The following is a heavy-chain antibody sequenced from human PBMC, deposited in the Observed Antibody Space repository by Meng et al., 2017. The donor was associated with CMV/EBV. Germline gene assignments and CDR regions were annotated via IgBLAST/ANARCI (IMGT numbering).Heavy chain of an antibody. CDR2: IYYSGST. V-gene: IGHV4-39*07. Sequence: GSLRLSCTVSGGSISSSSYYWGWIRQPPGKGLEWIGSIYYSGSTNYNPSLKSRVTISVDTSKNQFSLKLSSVTAADTAVYYCARTTGIAVNYDYWGQGTLVTVSS. J-gene: IGHJ4*02. CDR1: GGSISSSSYY. D-gene: IGHD6-19*01. CDR3: ARTTGIAVNYDY.